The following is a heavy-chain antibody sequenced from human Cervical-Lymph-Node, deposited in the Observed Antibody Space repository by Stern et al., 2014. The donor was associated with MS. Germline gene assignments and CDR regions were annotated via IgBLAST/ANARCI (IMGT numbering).Heavy chain of an antibody. CDR2: IYPGDSDT. D-gene: IGHD2/OR15-2a*01. Sequence: EVQLVQSGAEVKKPGESLKISCKGSGYSFTSYWIGWGRQMPGKGLEWMGIIYPGDSDTRSSPSFQGQVTISADKSISTAYLQWSSLKASDTAMYYCARRISYYYYGMDVWGQGTTVTVSS. V-gene: IGHV5-51*01. CDR3: ARRISYYYYGMDV. J-gene: IGHJ6*02. CDR1: GYSFTSYW.